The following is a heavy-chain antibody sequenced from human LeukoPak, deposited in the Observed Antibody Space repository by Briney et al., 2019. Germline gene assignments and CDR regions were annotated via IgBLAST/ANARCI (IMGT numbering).Heavy chain of an antibody. J-gene: IGHJ4*02. V-gene: IGHV3-30-3*01. CDR3: AKDLDCSSTSCPGVDY. Sequence: GGSLRLSCAASGFTFSSYAMHWVRQAPGKGLEWVAVISYDGSNKYYADSVKGRFTISRDNSKNTLYLQMNSLRAEDTAVYYCAKDLDCSSTSCPGVDYWGQGTLVTVSS. CDR1: GFTFSSYA. CDR2: ISYDGSNK. D-gene: IGHD2-2*01.